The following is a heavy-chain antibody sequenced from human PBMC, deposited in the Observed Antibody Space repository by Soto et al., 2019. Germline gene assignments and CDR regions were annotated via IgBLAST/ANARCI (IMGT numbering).Heavy chain of an antibody. J-gene: IGHJ6*03. Sequence: DVQLVESGGGLVQPGRSLRLSCAASGFAFNDYAMHWVRHAPGKGLEWVACISWHSANIAYADSVKCRFTISRDNAKNSLYLQMNSLRSDDTAFYYCAKDAVGSHYFYYMDVWGKGTAVTVSS. D-gene: IGHD3-10*01. CDR1: GFAFNDYA. V-gene: IGHV3-9*01. CDR2: ISWHSANI. CDR3: AKDAVGSHYFYYMDV.